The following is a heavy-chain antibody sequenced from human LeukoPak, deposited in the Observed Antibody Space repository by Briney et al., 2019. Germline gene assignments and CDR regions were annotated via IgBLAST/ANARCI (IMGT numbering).Heavy chain of an antibody. CDR3: ARGGVLLWFGDPPSSAFDI. CDR1: GFTFSSYA. J-gene: IGHJ3*02. CDR2: ISGSGGST. D-gene: IGHD3-10*01. Sequence: GGSLRLSCGASGFTFSSYAMSRVRQAPGKGLEWVSAISGSGGSTYYADSVKGRFTISRDNSKNTLYLQMNSLRAEDTAVYYCARGGVLLWFGDPPSSAFDIWGQGTMVTVSS. V-gene: IGHV3-23*01.